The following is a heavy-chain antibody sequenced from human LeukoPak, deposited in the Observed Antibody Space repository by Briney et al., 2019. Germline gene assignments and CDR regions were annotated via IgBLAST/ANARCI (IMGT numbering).Heavy chain of an antibody. D-gene: IGHD3-10*01. J-gene: IGHJ4*02. CDR1: GFTFSSYW. Sequence: GGSLRPSCAASGFTFSSYWVSWVRQAPGKGLEWVANIKQDGSEKYYVDSVKGRFTISRDNAKNSLYLQMNSLRAEDTAVYYCARGSGSNDYWGQGTLVTVSS. CDR3: ARGSGSNDY. CDR2: IKQDGSEK. V-gene: IGHV3-7*04.